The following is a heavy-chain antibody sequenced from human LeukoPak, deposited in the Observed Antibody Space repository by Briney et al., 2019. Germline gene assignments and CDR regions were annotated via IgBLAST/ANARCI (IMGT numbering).Heavy chain of an antibody. CDR2: IYHSGST. J-gene: IGHJ5*02. CDR3: ARDQVYDFWSGYYPNWFDP. D-gene: IGHD3-3*01. V-gene: IGHV4-38-2*02. CDR1: GYSISSGYY. Sequence: ASETLSLTRTVSGYSISSGYYWGWIRQPPGKGLEWIGSIYHSGSTYYNPSLKSRVAISVDTSKNQFSLKLSSVTAADTAVYYCARDQVYDFWSGYYPNWFDPWGEGTLVTVSS.